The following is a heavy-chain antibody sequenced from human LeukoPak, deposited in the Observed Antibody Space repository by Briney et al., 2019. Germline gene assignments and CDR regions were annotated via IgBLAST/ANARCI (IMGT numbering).Heavy chain of an antibody. Sequence: RPGGSLRLSCAASGFTFDDYGMSWVRPAPGKGLEWVSGINWNGGSTGYADSVKGRFTISRHNAKNSLYLQMNSLRAEDTALYYCARAYSSSSFFDYWGQGTLATVSS. D-gene: IGHD6-6*01. V-gene: IGHV3-20*04. J-gene: IGHJ4*02. CDR2: INWNGGST. CDR3: ARAYSSSSFFDY. CDR1: GFTFDDYG.